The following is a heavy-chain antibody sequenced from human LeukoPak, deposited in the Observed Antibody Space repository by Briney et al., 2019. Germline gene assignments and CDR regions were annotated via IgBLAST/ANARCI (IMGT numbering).Heavy chain of an antibody. J-gene: IGHJ6*03. D-gene: IGHD1/OR15-1a*01. V-gene: IGHV3-53*01. CDR1: GFTVSSNF. Sequence: PGGSLRLSCAASGFTVSSNFMSGVRQAPGKGLEWVSVIYSGGTTYYSDSVKGRFTISRDNSKTKLSLQMNSLRAEDTAVYYCARDGYGNNYMDVWGKGTTVTVSS. CDR2: IYSGGTT. CDR3: ARDGYGNNYMDV.